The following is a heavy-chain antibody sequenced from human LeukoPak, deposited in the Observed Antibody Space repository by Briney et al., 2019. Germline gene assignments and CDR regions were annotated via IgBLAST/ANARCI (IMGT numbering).Heavy chain of an antibody. CDR1: GFSFSSYW. V-gene: IGHV3-21*01. Sequence: PGGSLRLSCVASGFSFSSYWMAWVRQAPGKGLEWVSSISSSSSYIYYADSVKGRFTISRDNAKNSPYLQMNSLRAEDTAAYYCARDSSEESYYGDYEMGVTAPSKNDYWGQGTLVTVSS. CDR2: ISSSSSYI. D-gene: IGHD4-17*01. CDR3: ARDSSEESYYGDYEMGVTAPSKNDY. J-gene: IGHJ4*02.